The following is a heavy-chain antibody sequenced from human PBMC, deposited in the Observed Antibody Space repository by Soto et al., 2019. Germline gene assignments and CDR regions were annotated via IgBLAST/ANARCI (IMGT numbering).Heavy chain of an antibody. Sequence: PSQTLSLTCAISGDSVSSNSAAWNWIRQSPSRGLKWLGRTYYRSKWYNDYAVSVKSRITINPDTSKNQFSLQLNSVTPEDTAVYYCARDLGILTGYSVYYYYGMDVWGQGTTVTVSS. CDR3: ARDLGILTGYSVYYYYGMDV. J-gene: IGHJ6*02. CDR1: GDSVSSNSAA. V-gene: IGHV6-1*01. D-gene: IGHD3-9*01. CDR2: TYYRSKWYN.